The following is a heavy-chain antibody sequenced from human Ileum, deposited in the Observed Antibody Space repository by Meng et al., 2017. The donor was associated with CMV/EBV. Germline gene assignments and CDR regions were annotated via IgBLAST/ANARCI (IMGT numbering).Heavy chain of an antibody. Sequence: ESRPGLVNPSEPLSLPSSVSGAPIRVSSHFVGLIRRPPGKGLELIGSVYYSGSSYYNPSLQNRLIISVDTSKNQFSLRLSSLTAADTAVYYCARVGYNYAYFFDFWGQGTLVTVSS. J-gene: IGHJ4*02. CDR2: VYYSGSS. CDR3: ARVGYNYAYFFDF. V-gene: IGHV4-39*07. D-gene: IGHD5-18*01. CDR1: GAPIRVSSHF.